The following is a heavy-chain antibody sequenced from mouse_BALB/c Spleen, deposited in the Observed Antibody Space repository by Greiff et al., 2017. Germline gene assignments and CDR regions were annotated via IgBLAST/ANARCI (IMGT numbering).Heavy chain of an antibody. Sequence: VQLKESGPGLVKPSQSLSLTCTVTGYSITSDYAWNWIRQFPGNKLEWMGYISYSGSTSYNPSLKSRISITRDTSKNQFFLQLNSVTTEDTATYYCARSGYHYAMDYWGQGTSVTVSS. CDR2: ISYSGST. CDR3: ARSGYHYAMDY. J-gene: IGHJ4*01. V-gene: IGHV3-2*02. CDR1: GYSITSDYA. D-gene: IGHD3-1*01.